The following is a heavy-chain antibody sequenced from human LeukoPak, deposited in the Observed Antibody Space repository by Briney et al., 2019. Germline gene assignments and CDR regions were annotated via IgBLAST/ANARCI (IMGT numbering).Heavy chain of an antibody. Sequence: SVYLSCKASGGTFSSYAISWVRQPPPPGMEWMGGSIPNFGTTNYDHHFQGRVTITTDESTSNAYMELSSLRSDDTAVYYCSRADFPRQPTMAIYFYYYMDGWGKGTTATV. CDR2: SIPNFGTT. J-gene: IGHJ6*03. V-gene: IGHV1-69*05. D-gene: IGHD3-10*01. CDR1: GGTFSSYA. CDR3: SRADFPRQPTMAIYFYYYMDG.